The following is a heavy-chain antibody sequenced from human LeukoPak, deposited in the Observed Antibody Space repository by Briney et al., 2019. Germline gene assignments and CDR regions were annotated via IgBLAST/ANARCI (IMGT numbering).Heavy chain of an antibody. V-gene: IGHV3-30*18. CDR1: GLTFSSYG. D-gene: IGHD4-17*01. Sequence: PGRSLRLSCAASGLTFSSYGMHWVRQAPGKGLEWVAVISYDGSNKYYADSVKGRFTISRDNSKNTLYLQMNSLRAEDTAVYYCAKIVYGDYPYYYGMDVWGQGTTVTVSS. CDR2: ISYDGSNK. J-gene: IGHJ6*02. CDR3: AKIVYGDYPYYYGMDV.